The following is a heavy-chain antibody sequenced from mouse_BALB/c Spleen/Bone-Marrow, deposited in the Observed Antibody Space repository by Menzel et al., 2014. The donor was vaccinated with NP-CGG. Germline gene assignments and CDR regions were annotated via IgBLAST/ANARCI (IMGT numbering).Heavy chain of an antibody. V-gene: IGHV1-69*02. D-gene: IGHD2-4*01. J-gene: IGHJ2*01. CDR2: IYPSDSYT. Sequence: QVQLQQSGAELVRPGASVKLSCKASGYTFTSYWINWVKQRPGQGLEWIGNIYPSDSYTNYNQKFKDKATLTVDKSSSTAYMQLSSPTSEDSAVYYCTRTYDYDEGGFDYWGQGTTPTVSS. CDR3: TRTYDYDEGGFDY. CDR1: GYTFTSYW.